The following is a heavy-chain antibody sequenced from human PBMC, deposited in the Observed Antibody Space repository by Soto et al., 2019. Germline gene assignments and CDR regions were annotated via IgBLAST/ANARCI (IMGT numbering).Heavy chain of an antibody. D-gene: IGHD7-27*01. J-gene: IGHJ6*03. V-gene: IGHV4-39*01. CDR2: LYYSGNT. CDR1: GRSISSSNYY. Sequence: QLQLQESGPGLVKPSETSETLSLTCTVSGRSISSSNYYWGWIRQPPGKGLEWIGGLYYSGNTYYNPSLKSRVTISVDTSKNHFSLKLSSVTAADTAVYYCTGHAPWGPMDVWGKGTTVSVSS. CDR3: TGHAPWGPMDV.